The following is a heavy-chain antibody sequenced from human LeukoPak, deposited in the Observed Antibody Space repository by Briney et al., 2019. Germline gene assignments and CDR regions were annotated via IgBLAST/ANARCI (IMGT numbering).Heavy chain of an antibody. V-gene: IGHV3-7*01. J-gene: IGHJ4*02. D-gene: IGHD3-22*01. CDR2: IKQGGSEK. CDR3: AREDQPDYYDSSGYYFDY. Sequence: PGGSLRLSCAASGFTFSSYWMSWVRQAPGKGLEWVANIKQGGSEKYYVDSVKGRFTISRDNAKNSLYLQMNSLRAEDTAVYYCAREDQPDYYDSSGYYFDYWGQGTLVTVSS. CDR1: GFTFSSYW.